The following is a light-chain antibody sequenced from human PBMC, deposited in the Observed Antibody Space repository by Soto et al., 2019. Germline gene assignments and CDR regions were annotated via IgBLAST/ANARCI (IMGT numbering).Light chain of an antibody. V-gene: IGKV1-5*01. Sequence: DIQMTQSPSTLSASVGDRVTITCRASQSINRRLARYQQKPGKAPNLLIYDASTLESGVPARFSGGDSGTEFTLTISSLQPDDFTTFYCQQYNSYPWTFGQGTKVEIK. J-gene: IGKJ1*01. CDR1: QSINRR. CDR2: DAS. CDR3: QQYNSYPWT.